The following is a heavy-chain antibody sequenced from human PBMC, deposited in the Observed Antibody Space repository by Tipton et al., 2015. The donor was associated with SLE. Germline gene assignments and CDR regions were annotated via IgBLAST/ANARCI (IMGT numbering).Heavy chain of an antibody. D-gene: IGHD6-6*01. Sequence: TLSLTCAVYGGSFSGYYWSWIRQPPGKGLEWIGEINHSGSTNYNPPLKSRVTISVDTSKNQFSLKLSSVTAADTAVYYCASYSGSYFDYWGQGTLVTVSS. V-gene: IGHV4-34*09. CDR2: INHSGST. J-gene: IGHJ4*02. CDR3: ASYSGSYFDY. CDR1: GGSFSGYY.